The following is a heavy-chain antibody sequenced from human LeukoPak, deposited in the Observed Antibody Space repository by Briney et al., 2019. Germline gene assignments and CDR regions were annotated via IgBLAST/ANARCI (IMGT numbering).Heavy chain of an antibody. Sequence: PSETLSLTCAVYGGSFSGYYWSWIRQPPGKGLEWIGSIYYSGSTYYNPSLKSRVTISVDTSKNQFSLKLSSVTAADTAVYYCASYVETDAFDIWGQGTMVTVSS. CDR3: ASYVETDAFDI. CDR2: IYYSGST. CDR1: GGSFSGYY. V-gene: IGHV4-34*01. D-gene: IGHD3-16*01. J-gene: IGHJ3*02.